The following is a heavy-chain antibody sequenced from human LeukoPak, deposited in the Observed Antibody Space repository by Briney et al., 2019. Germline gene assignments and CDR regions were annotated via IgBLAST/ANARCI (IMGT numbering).Heavy chain of an antibody. CDR3: ARARSGSGSNNYFDP. D-gene: IGHD3-10*01. V-gene: IGHV3-64*01. J-gene: IGHJ5*02. Sequence: GGSLRFSCAASGFTFSSYAMHWVRQAPGKGLEYVSAISSNGGSTYYANSVKGRFTISRDNSRNTLYLQMGSLRAEDMAVYYCARARSGSGSNNYFDPWGQGTLVTVSS. CDR2: ISSNGGST. CDR1: GFTFSSYA.